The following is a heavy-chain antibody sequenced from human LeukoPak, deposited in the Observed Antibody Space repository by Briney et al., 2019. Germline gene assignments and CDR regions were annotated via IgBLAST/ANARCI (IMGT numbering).Heavy chain of an antibody. Sequence: SETLSLTCTVSGGSISSYYWSWIRQPPGKGLEWIGYIYYSGSTNYNPSLKSRVTISVDTSKNQFSLKLSSVTAADTAVYYCARRGDGYNFGLDYWGQRTLVTVSS. D-gene: IGHD5-24*01. CDR2: IYYSGST. V-gene: IGHV4-59*08. CDR1: GGSISSYY. CDR3: ARRGDGYNFGLDY. J-gene: IGHJ4*02.